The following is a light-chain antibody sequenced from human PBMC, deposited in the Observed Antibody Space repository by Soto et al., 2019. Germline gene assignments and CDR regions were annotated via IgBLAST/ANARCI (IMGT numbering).Light chain of an antibody. CDR2: DVS. CDR3: CSYAGGPYV. CDR1: SSDVGGYNY. V-gene: IGLV2-11*01. J-gene: IGLJ1*01. Sequence: QSALTQPRSVSGSPGQSVTISCTGTSSDVGGYNYVSWYQQHPGKAPKIMICDVSQRPSGVPDRFSGSKSGNTASLTISGLQAEDEADYYCCSYAGGPYVFGTGTKLTVL.